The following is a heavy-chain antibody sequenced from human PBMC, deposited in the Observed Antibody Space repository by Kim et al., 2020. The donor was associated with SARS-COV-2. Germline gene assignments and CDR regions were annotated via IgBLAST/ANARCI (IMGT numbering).Heavy chain of an antibody. CDR1: GFTFDDYG. Sequence: GGSLRLSCVASGFTFDDYGMHWVRQAPGEGLEWVSGISWNSGSIAYADSVKGRFTISRDNVKNSLYLQMNSLRAEDTALYYCARDYGGTATGAFDIWGQGTMVTVSS. V-gene: IGHV3-9*01. CDR2: ISWNSGSI. J-gene: IGHJ3*02. D-gene: IGHD4-17*01. CDR3: ARDYGGTATGAFDI.